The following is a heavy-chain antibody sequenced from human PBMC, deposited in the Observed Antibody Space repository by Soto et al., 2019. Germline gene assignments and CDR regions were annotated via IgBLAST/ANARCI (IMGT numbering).Heavy chain of an antibody. J-gene: IGHJ4*01. Sequence: PSQALSLTCAITWYSFSINIAGLSLFRHSPSRGLEWLGRTYYRSKWYYEYALSFRGLITINPDTSKNQYSLQLNSVTPDDTAVYFCERGEQSRGRIFESWGQGTLVTVSS. CDR1: WYSFSINIAG. CDR2: TYYRSKWYY. CDR3: ERGEQSRGRIFES. V-gene: IGHV6-1*01. D-gene: IGHD1-26*01.